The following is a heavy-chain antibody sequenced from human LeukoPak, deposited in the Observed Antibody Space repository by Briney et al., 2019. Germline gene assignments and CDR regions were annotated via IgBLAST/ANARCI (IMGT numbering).Heavy chain of an antibody. CDR3: TRDRSGDYGDYLGEYYFDY. J-gene: IGHJ4*02. V-gene: IGHV3-49*04. D-gene: IGHD4-17*01. Sequence: GGSLRLSCTASGFTFGDYAMSWVRQAPGKGLEWVGFIRSKAYGGTTEYAASVKGRFTISRDDSKSIAYLQMNSLKTEDTAVYYCTRDRSGDYGDYLGEYYFDYWGQGTLVTVSS. CDR2: IRSKAYGGTT. CDR1: GFTFGDYA.